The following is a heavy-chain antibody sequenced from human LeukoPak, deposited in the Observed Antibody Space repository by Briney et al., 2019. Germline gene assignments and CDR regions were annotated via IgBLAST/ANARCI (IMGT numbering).Heavy chain of an antibody. J-gene: IGHJ4*02. V-gene: IGHV4-59*01. CDR3: ARIPLDSSSWYVGDY. Sequence: SETLSLTCTVSGGSISSYYWTWIRQPPRKGLEWIGYIYYSGSTNYNPSLKSRVTISLDTSKNQFSLKLTSVTAADTAVYYCARIPLDSSSWYVGDYWGQGTLVTVSS. D-gene: IGHD6-13*01. CDR1: GGSISSYY. CDR2: IYYSGST.